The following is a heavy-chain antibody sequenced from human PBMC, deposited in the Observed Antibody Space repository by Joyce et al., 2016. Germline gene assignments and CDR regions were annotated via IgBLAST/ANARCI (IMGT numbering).Heavy chain of an antibody. CDR3: ARARVGADAFDI. Sequence: EVQLVESGGGLVPPGGSLRLSCAASGFTFSSYDIDWVRQATGKGLDGVSGSRPSGGAYYLGSGRGRFTISRENAKNSVFLQMSSLGAGDSAVYFCARARVGADAFDIWGQGTVVTVSS. D-gene: IGHD1-26*01. J-gene: IGHJ3*02. V-gene: IGHV3-13*01. CDR1: GFTFSSYD. CDR2: SRPSGGA.